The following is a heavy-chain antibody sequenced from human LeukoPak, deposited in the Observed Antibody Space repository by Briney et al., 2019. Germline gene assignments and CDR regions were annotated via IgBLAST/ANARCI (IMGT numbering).Heavy chain of an antibody. CDR2: IIPIFGTA. Sequence: ASVKVSCKASGGTFSSYAISWVRQAPGQGLEWMGGIIPIFGTANYAQKFQGRVTITADESTSTAYMELSSLRSEDTAVYYCARDQSGYSYGHPWGQGTLVTVSS. CDR1: GGTFSSYA. CDR3: ARDQSGYSYGHP. D-gene: IGHD5-18*01. J-gene: IGHJ5*02. V-gene: IGHV1-69*13.